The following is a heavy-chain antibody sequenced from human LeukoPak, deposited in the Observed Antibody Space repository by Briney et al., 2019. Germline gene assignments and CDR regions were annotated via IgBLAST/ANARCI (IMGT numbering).Heavy chain of an antibody. Sequence: GGSLRLSCAASGFTFSSYSMNWVRQAPGKGLEWVSIISGSDKSTFYADSVKGRFTISRDNTKNTLYLQMNSLRAEDTAVYYCVKDRYCSDTSCSRANCFDPWGQGALVTVFS. J-gene: IGHJ5*02. V-gene: IGHV3-23*01. CDR1: GFTFSSYS. CDR3: VKDRYCSDTSCSRANCFDP. D-gene: IGHD2-2*01. CDR2: ISGSDKST.